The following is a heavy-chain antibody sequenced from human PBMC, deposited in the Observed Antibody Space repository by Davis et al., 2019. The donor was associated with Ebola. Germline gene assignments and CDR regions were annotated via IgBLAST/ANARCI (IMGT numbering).Heavy chain of an antibody. J-gene: IGHJ6*02. CDR1: GFTFSSYG. Sequence: GESLKISCAASGFTFSSYGMHWVRQAPGKGLEWVAVIWYDGSNKHYADSVKGRFTMSRDNSKNTLYLQMNSLRAEDTAVYYCTGAGDYYYYGMDVWGQGTTVTVSS. CDR2: IWYDGSNK. CDR3: TGAGDYYYYGMDV. V-gene: IGHV3-33*01. D-gene: IGHD6-19*01.